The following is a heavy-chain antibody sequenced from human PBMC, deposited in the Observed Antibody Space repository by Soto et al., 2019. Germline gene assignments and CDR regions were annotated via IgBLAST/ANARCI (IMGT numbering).Heavy chain of an antibody. CDR1: GGTFRTYS. Sequence: QVQLVQSGAEVKKPGSSVKVSCTSSGGTFRTYSINWVRQAPGQGLEWMGRIIPILDMTNYAQKFQGRVTITADKSTSTAYMELNTLRSEDTAMYYCARGDPVIAVTDTRDSWFDPWGQGTLVTVSS. V-gene: IGHV1-69*02. CDR2: IIPILDMT. J-gene: IGHJ5*02. D-gene: IGHD6-19*01. CDR3: ARGDPVIAVTDTRDSWFDP.